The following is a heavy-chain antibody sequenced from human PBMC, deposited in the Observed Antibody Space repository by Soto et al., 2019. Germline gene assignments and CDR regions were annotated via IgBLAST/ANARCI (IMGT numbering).Heavy chain of an antibody. J-gene: IGHJ4*02. V-gene: IGHV1-69*13. CDR2: IIPIFGTA. CDR3: ATTHVDTAMVPPRL. D-gene: IGHD5-18*01. CDR1: GGTFSSYA. Sequence: SVKVSCKASGGTFSSYAISWVRQAPGQGLEWMGGIIPIFGTANYAQKFQGRVTITADESTSTAYMELSSLRSEGTAVYYCATTHVDTAMVPPRLWGQGTLVTVYS.